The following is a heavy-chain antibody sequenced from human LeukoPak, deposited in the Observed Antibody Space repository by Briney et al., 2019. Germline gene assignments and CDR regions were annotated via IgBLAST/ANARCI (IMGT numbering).Heavy chain of an antibody. D-gene: IGHD2-8*01. CDR2: ISSSSSTI. J-gene: IGHJ6*02. CDR1: GFTFSSYS. V-gene: IGHV3-48*02. CDR3: ARDKRILYTSSWDHYYYGMDV. Sequence: GGSLRLFCAASGFTFSSYSMNWVRQAPGEGLEWVSYISSSSSTIYYADSVKGRFTISRDNAKNSLYLQMNSLRDEDTAVYYCARDKRILYTSSWDHYYYGMDVWGQGTTVTVSS.